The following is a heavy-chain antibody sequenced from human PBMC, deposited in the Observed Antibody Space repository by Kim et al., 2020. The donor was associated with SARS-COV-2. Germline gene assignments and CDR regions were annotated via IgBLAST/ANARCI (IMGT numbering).Heavy chain of an antibody. CDR2: IYSGGST. CDR3: ARSGAYSYYGMAV. D-gene: IGHD4-4*01. J-gene: IGHJ6*02. V-gene: IGHV3-53*01. CDR1: GFTISRNY. Sequence: GGSLRLSCAASGFTISRNYMNWVRQAPGEGLEWVSVIYSGGSTLYADSVKGRFTVSRDISKSTVYFQMNRLRADDTAVYYCARSGAYSYYGMAVWGQGTTVTVSS.